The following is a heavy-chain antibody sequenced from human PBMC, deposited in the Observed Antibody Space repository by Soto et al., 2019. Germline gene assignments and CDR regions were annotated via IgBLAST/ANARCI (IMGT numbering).Heavy chain of an antibody. CDR3: ARLYSSSWYFDY. CDR1: GYTFTSCR. D-gene: IGHD6-13*01. Sequence: QVQLVQSGAEVKKPGASVKVSCKASGYTFTSCRISWVRQSPGQGLEWMGWISAYNGSTNYAQKLQGRVTMTTHTYTSTAYMELRSLPSDDTAVYSCARLYSSSWYFDYWGKGTLVTVSS. CDR2: ISAYNGST. V-gene: IGHV1-18*01. J-gene: IGHJ4*02.